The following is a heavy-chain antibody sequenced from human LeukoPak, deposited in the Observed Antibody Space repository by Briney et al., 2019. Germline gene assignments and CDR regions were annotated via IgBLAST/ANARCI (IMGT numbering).Heavy chain of an antibody. V-gene: IGHV4-59*08. CDR1: GGSISSYY. CDR3: ARHRPYYDFWSGYYTDFDY. D-gene: IGHD3-3*01. J-gene: IGHJ4*02. Sequence: SETLSLTCTVSGGSISSYYWSWIRQPPGKGLEWIGYIYYSGGTNYNPSLKSRVTISVDTSKNQFSLKLSSVTAADTAVYYCARHRPYYDFWSGYYTDFDYWGQGTLVTVSS. CDR2: IYYSGGT.